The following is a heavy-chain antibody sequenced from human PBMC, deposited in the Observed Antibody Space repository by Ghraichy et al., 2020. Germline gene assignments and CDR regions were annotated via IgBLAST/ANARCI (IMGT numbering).Heavy chain of an antibody. CDR1: GLAFNTHR. D-gene: IGHD1-26*01. CDR2: INTDGTTT. Sequence: GGSLRLSCAACGLAFNTHRMHWVRRAPGKGLVWVSRINTDGTTTTYADSVKGRFTISRDNGKNTLYPQMNSLRVEDTALYYCTRDVVGATGFDPWGQGTLVTVSS. CDR3: TRDVVGATGFDP. V-gene: IGHV3-74*01. J-gene: IGHJ5*02.